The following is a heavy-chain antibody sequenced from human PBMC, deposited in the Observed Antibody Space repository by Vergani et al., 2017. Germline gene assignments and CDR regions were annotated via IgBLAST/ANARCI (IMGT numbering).Heavy chain of an antibody. CDR1: GFTFGDYA. J-gene: IGHJ4*02. CDR2: IRSKAYGGTT. CDR3: TRVRRIGSGSYLKYGIDY. Sequence: EVQLVESGGGLVQPGRSLRLSCTASGFTFGDYAMSWFRQAPGKGLEWVGFIRSKAYGGTTEYAASVKGRFTISRDDSKSIAYLQMNSLKTEDTAVYYCTRVRRIGSGSYLKYGIDYWGQGTLVTVSS. V-gene: IGHV3-49*03. D-gene: IGHD1-26*01.